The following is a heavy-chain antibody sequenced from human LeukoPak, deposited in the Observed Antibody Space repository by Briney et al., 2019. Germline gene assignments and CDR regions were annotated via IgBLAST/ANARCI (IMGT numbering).Heavy chain of an antibody. J-gene: IGHJ6*03. Sequence: GGSLRLSCAASGFTFSSYSMNWVRQAPGKGLEWVSYISSSGSTIYYADSVKGRFTISRDNAKNSLYLQMNSLRAEDTAGYYCAAVRQQLVPYYYYYMDVWGKGTTVTVSS. CDR1: GFTFSSYS. V-gene: IGHV3-48*04. CDR2: ISSSGSTI. CDR3: AAVRQQLVPYYYYYMDV. D-gene: IGHD6-13*01.